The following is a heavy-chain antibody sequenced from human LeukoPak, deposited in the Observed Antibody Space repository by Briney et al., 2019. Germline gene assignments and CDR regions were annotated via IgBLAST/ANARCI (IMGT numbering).Heavy chain of an antibody. CDR3: ARDGSGSYVYYYYGMDV. Sequence: ASVKVSCKASGYTFTGYYMHWVRQAPGQGLEWMGWINPNSGGTNYAQKFQGRVTMTRDTSISTAYMELSRLRSDDTAVYYCARDGSGSYVYYYYGMDVWGQGTTVTVSS. J-gene: IGHJ6*02. CDR1: GYTFTGYY. CDR2: INPNSGGT. D-gene: IGHD3-10*01. V-gene: IGHV1-2*02.